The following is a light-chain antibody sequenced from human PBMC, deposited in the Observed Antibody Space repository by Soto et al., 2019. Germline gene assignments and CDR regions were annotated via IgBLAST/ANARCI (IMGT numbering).Light chain of an antibody. V-gene: IGKV3-15*01. CDR1: QSVGPN. Sequence: EIVLTQSPDNLSVSPGESATLSFRSSQSVGPNLVWYQQKFGLAPRLLIYGVSTRATGVPARFSGSGSGTEFTLTISSLQPEDFAVYYCHQYNNWPSWTFGQGTKVDI. CDR3: HQYNNWPSWT. J-gene: IGKJ1*01. CDR2: GVS.